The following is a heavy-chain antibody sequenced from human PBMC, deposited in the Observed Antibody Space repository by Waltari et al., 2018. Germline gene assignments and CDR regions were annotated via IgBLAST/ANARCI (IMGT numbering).Heavy chain of an antibody. Sequence: QVQLQESGPGLVKPSETLSLTCTVSGGSISSYSWSWIRQPPGKGLEWIGYIYYSGSTNYNPSLKSRVTISVDTSKNQFSLKLSSVTAADTAVYYCARGGDPGSWIPYYYYGMDVWGQGTTVTVSS. D-gene: IGHD6-13*01. V-gene: IGHV4-59*01. CDR3: ARGGDPGSWIPYYYYGMDV. CDR2: IYYSGST. CDR1: GGSISSYS. J-gene: IGHJ6*02.